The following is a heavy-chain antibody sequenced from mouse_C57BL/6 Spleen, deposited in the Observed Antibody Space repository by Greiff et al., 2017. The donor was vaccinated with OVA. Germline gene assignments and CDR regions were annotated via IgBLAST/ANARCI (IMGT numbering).Heavy chain of an antibody. CDR3: SYSNYVYYYAMDY. CDR1: GFTFSNYW. Sequence: DVQLQESGGGLVQPGGSMKLSCVASGFTFSNYWMNWVRQSPEKGLEWVAQIRLKSDNYATHYAESVKGRFTISRDDSKSSVYLQMNNLRAEDTGIYYCSYSNYVYYYAMDYWGQGTSVTVSS. V-gene: IGHV6-3*01. D-gene: IGHD2-5*01. CDR2: IRLKSDNYAT. J-gene: IGHJ4*01.